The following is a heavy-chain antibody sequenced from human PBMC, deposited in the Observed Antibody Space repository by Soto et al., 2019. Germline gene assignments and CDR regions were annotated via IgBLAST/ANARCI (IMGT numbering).Heavy chain of an antibody. D-gene: IGHD3-9*01. CDR1: GGSFSGYY. CDR3: ARESHDILTGPPWVWYFDL. Sequence: QVQLQQWGAGPLRPLETLSLTCGVSGGSFSGYYWAWIRQSPGKGLEWIGEINDRGSINYNPSLKSRVSLSVATSKNHYSLNLRSVTAADTAVYYCARESHDILTGPPWVWYFDLWGRGTLVTVSS. CDR2: INDRGSI. J-gene: IGHJ2*01. V-gene: IGHV4-34*01.